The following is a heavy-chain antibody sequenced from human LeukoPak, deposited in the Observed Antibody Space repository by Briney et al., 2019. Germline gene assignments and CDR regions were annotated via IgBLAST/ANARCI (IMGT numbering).Heavy chain of an antibody. CDR3: ALPRYFDY. CDR2: INGSGSFT. V-gene: IGHV3-23*05. Sequence: GGSLRLSCAASGFTFSNYVMGWVRQDPGKGLQWVSIINGSGSFTSYADSVKGRFTISRDNSKNTLYLQMNSLRAEDTAVYYCALPRYFDYWGQGTLVTVSS. CDR1: GFTFSNYV. J-gene: IGHJ4*02.